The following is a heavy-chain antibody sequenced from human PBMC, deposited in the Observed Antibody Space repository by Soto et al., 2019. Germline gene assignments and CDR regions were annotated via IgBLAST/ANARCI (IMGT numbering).Heavy chain of an antibody. D-gene: IGHD3-9*01. CDR2: IYYSGSA. J-gene: IGHJ4*02. CDR3: ARYNSLTGSDDY. CDR1: GGSISSGDYY. V-gene: IGHV4-30-4*01. Sequence: SETLSLTCTVSGGSISSGDYYWSWIRQPPGKGLEVIGYIYYSGSAYYSPSLKSRVTISVATSKNQFSLKLNSVTAADTAVYFCARYNSLTGSDDYWGQGTLVTVSS.